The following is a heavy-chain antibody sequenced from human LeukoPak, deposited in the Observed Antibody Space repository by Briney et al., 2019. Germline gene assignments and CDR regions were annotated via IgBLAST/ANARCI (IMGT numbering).Heavy chain of an antibody. J-gene: IGHJ4*02. D-gene: IGHD7-27*01. CDR2: ISYDGSNK. CDR1: GFTFSSYA. V-gene: IGHV3-30*04. Sequence: GGSLRLSCAASGFTFSSYAMHWVRQAPGKGLEWVAVISYDGSNKYYADSVKGRFTISRDNSKNTLYLQMNSLRAEDTAVYYCARGVPSGDFDYWGQGTLVTISS. CDR3: ARGVPSGDFDY.